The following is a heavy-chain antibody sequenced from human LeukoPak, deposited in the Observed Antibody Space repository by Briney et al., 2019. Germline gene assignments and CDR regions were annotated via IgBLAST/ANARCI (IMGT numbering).Heavy chain of an antibody. CDR3: ARGDIVATISLSRFYYYYGMDV. CDR2: ISYDGSNK. D-gene: IGHD5-12*01. J-gene: IGHJ6*02. CDR1: GFTFSGYA. Sequence: GGSLRLSCAASGFTFSGYAMHWVRQAPGKGLEWVAVISYDGSNKYYADSVKGRFTISRDNSKNTLYLQMNSLRAEDTAVYYCARGDIVATISLSRFYYYYGMDVWGQGTAVTVSS. V-gene: IGHV3-30*04.